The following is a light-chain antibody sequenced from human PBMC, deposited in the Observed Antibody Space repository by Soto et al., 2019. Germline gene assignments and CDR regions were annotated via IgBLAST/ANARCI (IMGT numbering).Light chain of an antibody. J-gene: IGLJ1*01. Sequence: QSALTKPASVSGSPGQSITISCTGTSSDVGAYNYVSWYQQYPGKAPKVIIFEVRKRPSGVSNRFSGSKSGDTASLTISGLQAEDEADYYCSSYRSSTTFVFGTGTKLTVL. CDR3: SSYRSSTTFV. CDR1: SSDVGAYNY. V-gene: IGLV2-14*01. CDR2: EVR.